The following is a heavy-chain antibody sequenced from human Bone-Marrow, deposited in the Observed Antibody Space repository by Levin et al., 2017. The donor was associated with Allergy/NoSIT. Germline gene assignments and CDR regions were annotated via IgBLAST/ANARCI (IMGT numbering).Heavy chain of an antibody. CDR1: GFSFSRYW. CDR2: IKGDGSEK. Sequence: GESLKISCAASGFSFSRYWMSWFRQAPGKGLEWMANIKGDGSEKYYVDSVKGRFTISRDNAKNSLYLEMNSLRVEDTALYFCVRDYVWGTTAGDIWGQGTMVTVSS. V-gene: IGHV3-7*01. D-gene: IGHD3-16*01. J-gene: IGHJ3*02. CDR3: VRDYVWGTTAGDI.